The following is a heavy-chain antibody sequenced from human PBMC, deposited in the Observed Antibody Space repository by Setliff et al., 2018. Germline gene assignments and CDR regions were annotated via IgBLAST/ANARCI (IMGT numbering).Heavy chain of an antibody. CDR3: SRLVRFCTKISCQRLLGDDY. CDR1: GSIFTDYG. D-gene: IGHD2-2*01. CDR2: ISPHNGNT. Sequence: GASVKVSCKASGSIFTDYGVSWVRQAPGQGLEWVGWISPHNGNTYYAPKFQDRITMTTDTSTSTAYLEFKSLRSDDMAIYYCSRLVRFCTKISCQRLLGDDYWGQGALVTVSS. J-gene: IGHJ4*02. V-gene: IGHV1-18*03.